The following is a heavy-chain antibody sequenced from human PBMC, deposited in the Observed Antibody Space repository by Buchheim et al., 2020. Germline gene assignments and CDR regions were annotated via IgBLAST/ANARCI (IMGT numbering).Heavy chain of an antibody. J-gene: IGHJ6*02. Sequence: EVQLVESGGGLVQPGGTLRLSCAASGFTFSSYSMNWVRQAPGKGLEWVSYISSSSSTIYYAASEKGRFTISRDNAKNSLYLPMNSLRAEDTAVYYCARQLGYCSGGSCYSGIYYYYGMDVWGQGTT. CDR2: ISSSSSTI. V-gene: IGHV3-48*01. D-gene: IGHD2-15*01. CDR1: GFTFSSYS. CDR3: ARQLGYCSGGSCYSGIYYYYGMDV.